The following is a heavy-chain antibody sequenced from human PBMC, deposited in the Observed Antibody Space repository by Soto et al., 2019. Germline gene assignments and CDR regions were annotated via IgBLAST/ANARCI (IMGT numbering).Heavy chain of an antibody. D-gene: IGHD1-26*01. Sequence: SGGSLRLSCAASGFTFSSYSMNWVRQAPGKGLEWVSSISSSSSYIYYADSVKGRFTISRDNAKNSLYLQMNSLRAEDTAVYYCARVLRIVGATTSSRYYYYGMDVWGQGTTVTVSS. CDR3: ARVLRIVGATTSSRYYYYGMDV. J-gene: IGHJ6*02. V-gene: IGHV3-21*03. CDR2: ISSSSSYI. CDR1: GFTFSSYS.